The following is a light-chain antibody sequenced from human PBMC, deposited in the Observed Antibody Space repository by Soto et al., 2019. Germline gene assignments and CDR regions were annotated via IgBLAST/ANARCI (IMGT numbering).Light chain of an antibody. J-gene: IGKJ3*01. CDR2: AAS. CDR3: QQSYSTPYT. CDR1: QSISSY. Sequence: DIQMTQSPSSLSASVGDRVTITCRASQSISSYLNWYQQKPGKAPKLLIYAASSLQSGVPSRFSGSGSGTACTLTISSLQPEDFATYYCQQSYSTPYTFGPGTKVDIE. V-gene: IGKV1-39*01.